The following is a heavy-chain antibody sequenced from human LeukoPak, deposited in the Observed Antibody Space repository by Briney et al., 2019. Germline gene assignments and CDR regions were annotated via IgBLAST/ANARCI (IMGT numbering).Heavy chain of an antibody. CDR1: GYTFTRYG. J-gene: IGHJ4*02. CDR3: ARDLPPYSSGCHD. D-gene: IGHD6-19*01. Sequence: GASVKVSCKASGYTFTRYGISWVRQAPGQGVKWMGWISAYNGNTNYPQKLQGRVTMTTDTSTSTANMELRSLRSDDTAVYYCARDLPPYSSGCHDWGQGTLVTVSS. CDR2: ISAYNGNT. V-gene: IGHV1-18*01.